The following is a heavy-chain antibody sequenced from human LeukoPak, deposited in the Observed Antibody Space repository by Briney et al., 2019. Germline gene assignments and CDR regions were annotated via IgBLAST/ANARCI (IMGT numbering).Heavy chain of an antibody. CDR2: ISAYNGNT. D-gene: IGHD3-10*01. CDR3: ARVTIDDLRFDP. Sequence: GASVEASCKASGYTFTSCGISWVRQAPGQGLEWMGWISAYNGNTNYAQKLQGRVTMTTDTSTSTAYMELRSLRSDDTAVYYCARVTIDDLRFDPWGQGTLVTVSS. CDR1: GYTFTSCG. V-gene: IGHV1-18*01. J-gene: IGHJ5*02.